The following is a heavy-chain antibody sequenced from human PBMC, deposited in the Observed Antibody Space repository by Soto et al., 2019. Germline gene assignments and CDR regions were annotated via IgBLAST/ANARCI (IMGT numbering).Heavy chain of an antibody. J-gene: IGHJ6*02. CDR2: INPSGGGT. V-gene: IGHV1-46*01. Sequence: ASVKVSCKASGYTFTSYYMHWVRQAPGQGLEWMGIINPSGGGTSYAQKFQGRVTMTRDTSTSTVYMELSSLRSEDTAVYYCASDSTTRLNGMDVWGQGTTVTVSS. CDR3: ASDSTTRLNGMDV. D-gene: IGHD5-12*01. CDR1: GYTFTSYY.